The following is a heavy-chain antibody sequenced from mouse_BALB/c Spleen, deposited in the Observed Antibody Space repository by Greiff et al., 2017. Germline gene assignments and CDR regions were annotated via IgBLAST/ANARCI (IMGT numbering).Heavy chain of an antibody. J-gene: IGHJ4*01. CDR3: ARQGGSTMITRGSYYAMDY. V-gene: IGHV5-6*01. D-gene: IGHD2-4*01. CDR1: GFTFSSYG. Sequence: EVKVVESGGDLVKPGGSLKLSCAASGFTFSSYGMSWVRQTPDKRLEWVATISSGGSYTYYPDSVKGRFTISRDNAKNTLYLQMSSLKSEDTAMYYCARQGGSTMITRGSYYAMDYWGQGTSVTVSS. CDR2: ISSGGSYT.